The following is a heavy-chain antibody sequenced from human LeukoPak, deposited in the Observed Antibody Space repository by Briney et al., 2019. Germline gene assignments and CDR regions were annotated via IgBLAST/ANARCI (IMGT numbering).Heavy chain of an antibody. CDR3: ARDSYCSSTSCYTGYVDY. CDR1: GYTFTSYG. D-gene: IGHD2-2*02. CDR2: ISAYNGNT. Sequence: GASVKVSCKASGYTFTSYGISWVRQAPGQGLEWMGWISAYNGNTNYAQKLQGRVTMTTDTSTSTAYMELRSLRSDDTAVYYCARDSYCSSTSCYTGYVDYWGQGTLVTVSS. J-gene: IGHJ4*02. V-gene: IGHV1-18*01.